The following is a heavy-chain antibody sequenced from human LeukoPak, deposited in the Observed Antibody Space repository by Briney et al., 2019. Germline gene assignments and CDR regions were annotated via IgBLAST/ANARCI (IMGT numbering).Heavy chain of an antibody. CDR3: ARDGGLPGLKSPTRPPEENYGMDV. V-gene: IGHV3-33*08. CDR2: IWYDGSNK. D-gene: IGHD3-3*01. J-gene: IGHJ6*02. CDR1: GFNFSSYG. Sequence: TGGSLRLSCEVYGFNFSSYGMHWVRQAPGKGLEWVAVIWYDGSNKYYADSVKGRFTISRDNSMNTLYLQMNSLRAEDTAVYYCARDGGLPGLKSPTRPPEENYGMDVWGQGTTVTVSS.